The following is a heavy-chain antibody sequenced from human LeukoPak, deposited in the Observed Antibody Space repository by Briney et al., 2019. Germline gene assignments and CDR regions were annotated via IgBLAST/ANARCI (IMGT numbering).Heavy chain of an antibody. CDR2: MYHSGST. CDR3: ARDSHWGPFMDV. J-gene: IGHJ6*03. Sequence: SETLSLTCTVSGYSIVSVYYWGWIRQPPGKGLEWIGSMYHSGSTYHNPSLKSRVTISVDTSKNQFSLNLSSVTAADTAVYYCARDSHWGPFMDVWGKGTTVTVSS. D-gene: IGHD7-27*01. V-gene: IGHV4-38-2*02. CDR1: GYSIVSVYY.